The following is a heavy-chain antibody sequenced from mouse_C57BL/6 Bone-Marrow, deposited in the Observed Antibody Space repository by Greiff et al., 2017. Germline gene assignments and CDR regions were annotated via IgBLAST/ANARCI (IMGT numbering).Heavy chain of an antibody. V-gene: IGHV5-9*01. CDR1: GFTFSSYT. D-gene: IGHD1-1*01. CDR3: SRQVTTVLATKYFDV. CDR2: ISGGGGNT. Sequence: EVKLVESGGGLVKPGGSLKLSCAASGFTFSSYTMSWVRQTPEQRLQWVAAISGGGGNTYYPARVKGRFTISRDNDKNILYLPMSSLRSEDTALYYCSRQVTTVLATKYFDVWGTGTTVTVSS. J-gene: IGHJ1*03.